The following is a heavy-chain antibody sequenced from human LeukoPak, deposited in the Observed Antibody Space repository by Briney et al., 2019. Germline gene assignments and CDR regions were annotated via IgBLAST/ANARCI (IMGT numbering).Heavy chain of an antibody. J-gene: IGHJ4*01. CDR1: GGSFSGYY. D-gene: IGHD6-13*01. V-gene: IGHV4-34*01. CDR2: INHSGST. CDR3: ARGGSREDFDY. Sequence: SETLSLTCAVYGGSFSGYYWSWIRQPPGKGLEWIGEINHSGSTNYNPSLKSRVTISVDTSKNQFSLKLSSVTAADTAVDYCARGGSREDFDYGGQEPWSPSPQ.